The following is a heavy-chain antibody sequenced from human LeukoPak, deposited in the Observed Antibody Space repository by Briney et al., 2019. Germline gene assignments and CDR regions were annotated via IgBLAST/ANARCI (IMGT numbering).Heavy chain of an antibody. CDR1: GVSISSYY. CDR2: IYYSGST. D-gene: IGHD3-10*01. CDR3: ARERDGDDAFDI. J-gene: IGHJ3*02. Sequence: SETLSLTCIVSGVSISSYYWSWIRQPPGKGLEWIGYIYYSGSTNYNPSLKSRVTISVDTSKNQFSLKLSSVTAADTAVYYCARERDGDDAFDIWGQGTMVTVSS. V-gene: IGHV4-59*01.